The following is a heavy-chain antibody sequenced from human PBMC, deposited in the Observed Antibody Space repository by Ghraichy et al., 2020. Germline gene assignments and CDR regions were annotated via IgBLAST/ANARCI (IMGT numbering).Heavy chain of an antibody. CDR1: GFNLTTYA. J-gene: IGHJ3*02. CDR2: ISRGDAYIGSGETSI. Sequence: GGSLRLSCVGSGFNLTTYAMIWVRQAPGKGLEWVSYISRGDAYIGSGETSIAYADSVKGRFTISRDKAKGSLYLQMNSLRDEDTAVYYCARAMHWYPYDKIPLPDAFDIWGQGTMVTVSS. CDR3: ARAMHWYPYDKIPLPDAFDI. D-gene: IGHD3-22*01. V-gene: IGHV3-48*02.